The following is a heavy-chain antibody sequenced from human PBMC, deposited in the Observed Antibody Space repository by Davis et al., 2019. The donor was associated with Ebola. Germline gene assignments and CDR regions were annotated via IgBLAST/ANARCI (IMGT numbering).Heavy chain of an antibody. CDR2: IHYTETT. CDR3: ARKYCAFGCSYFDF. J-gene: IGHJ4*02. D-gene: IGHD2-21*01. CDR1: GGSISNREYY. V-gene: IGHV4-39*01. Sequence: SETLSLTCSVSGGSISNREYYWAWLRQPPGKDLEWIGSIHYTETTYYNSPLKSRVTISVDTSREQFSLRLSSVTAADTAVYFCARKYCAFGCSYFDFWGQGTLVTASS.